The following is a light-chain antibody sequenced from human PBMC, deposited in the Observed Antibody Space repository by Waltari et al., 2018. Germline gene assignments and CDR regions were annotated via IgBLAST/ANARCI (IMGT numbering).Light chain of an antibody. V-gene: IGKV2-28*01. CDR2: LGS. CDR1: QSLLPSNGNNY. Sequence: DIVVTQSRLSLPVTPGEPASTSCRSSQSLLPSNGNNYLDWYLQKPGQSPKLLIYLGSNRASWVPDRFSGSVSVTDFTLKISRVEAEDVGVYYCMQSLQALWTFGQGTKVEIK. CDR3: MQSLQALWT. J-gene: IGKJ1*01.